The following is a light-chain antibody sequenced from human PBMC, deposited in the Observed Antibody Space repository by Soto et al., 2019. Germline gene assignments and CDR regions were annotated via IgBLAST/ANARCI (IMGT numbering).Light chain of an antibody. V-gene: IGLV2-14*01. Sequence: QSALTQPASVSGSPGQSITISCTGTSSDVGGYNYVSWYQQHPGKAPKLMIYEVSNRPSGVSNRFSGSKSGNTASLTISGLQAEDEADYYCSSYTSISTLVFGTGTSSPS. J-gene: IGLJ1*01. CDR3: SSYTSISTLV. CDR2: EVS. CDR1: SSDVGGYNY.